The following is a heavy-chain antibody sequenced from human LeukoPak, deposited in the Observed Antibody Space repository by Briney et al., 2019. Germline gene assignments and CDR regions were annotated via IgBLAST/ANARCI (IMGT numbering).Heavy chain of an antibody. CDR2: ISASGNII. J-gene: IGHJ4*02. CDR1: GFPFRDYY. D-gene: IGHD4/OR15-4a*01. V-gene: IGHV3-11*01. CDR3: ARHMVITPFDS. Sequence: GGSLRLSCAPSGFPFRDYYFSWARQAPGQGPEWLSFISASGNIIHYEDSVKGRFPISRDDAKNSVFLQMDSLRTEDTALYYGARHMVITPFDSWGQGTLVTVSS.